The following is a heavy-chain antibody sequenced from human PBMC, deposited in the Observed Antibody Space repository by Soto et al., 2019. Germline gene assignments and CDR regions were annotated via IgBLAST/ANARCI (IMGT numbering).Heavy chain of an antibody. Sequence: QVQLVQSGAEVKKPGSSVKVSCKASGGTFSSYTISWVRQAPGQGLEWMGRIIPILGIANYAQKFQGRVTITADKSTSTAYMELSSLRSEDTAVYYCARDLSQVNWFDPWGQGTLVTVSS. CDR2: IIPILGIA. CDR1: GGTFSSYT. J-gene: IGHJ5*02. V-gene: IGHV1-69*08. CDR3: ARDLSQVNWFDP.